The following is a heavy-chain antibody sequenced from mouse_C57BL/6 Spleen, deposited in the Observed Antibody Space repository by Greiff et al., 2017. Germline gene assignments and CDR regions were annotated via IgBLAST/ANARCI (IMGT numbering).Heavy chain of an antibody. J-gene: IGHJ4*01. CDR3: AREDYDYDGGNAMDY. CDR2: IHPNSGST. Sequence: QVQLQQPGAELVKPGASVKLSCKASGYTFTSYWMHWVKQRPGQGLEWIGMIHPNSGSTNYNEKFKSKATLTVDKSSSTAYMQLSSLTSEDSAVYYWAREDYDYDGGNAMDYWGQGTSVTVSS. CDR1: GYTFTSYW. V-gene: IGHV1-64*01. D-gene: IGHD2-4*01.